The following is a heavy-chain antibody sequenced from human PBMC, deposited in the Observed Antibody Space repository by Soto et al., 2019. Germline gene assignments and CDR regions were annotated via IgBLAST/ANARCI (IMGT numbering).Heavy chain of an antibody. J-gene: IGHJ4*02. CDR1: GFTFSSSA. Sequence: GGSLRLSCAASGFTFSSSAMHWVRQAPGEGLEWVAVISYDGSNKYYGDSVKGRFTISRDNSKNTLYLQMNSLRVDDTAVYHCARDRVVAGIGEVDYWGPGXLVTVYS. CDR2: ISYDGSNK. D-gene: IGHD6-19*01. V-gene: IGHV3-30-3*01. CDR3: ARDRVVAGIGEVDY.